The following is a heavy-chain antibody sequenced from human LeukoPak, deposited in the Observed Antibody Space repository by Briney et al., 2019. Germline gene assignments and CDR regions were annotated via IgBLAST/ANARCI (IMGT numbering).Heavy chain of an antibody. Sequence: PSETLSLTCTVSGASISSYYWSWIRQPPGQGLEWIGYIYYSGTAYYNPSLKSRVTISVDTSKNQFSLKLSSVTAADTAVYYCARGYVGIAAVGTLDYWGQGTLVTVSS. CDR1: GASISSYY. D-gene: IGHD6-13*01. V-gene: IGHV4-59*08. CDR3: ARGYVGIAAVGTLDY. J-gene: IGHJ4*02. CDR2: IYYSGTA.